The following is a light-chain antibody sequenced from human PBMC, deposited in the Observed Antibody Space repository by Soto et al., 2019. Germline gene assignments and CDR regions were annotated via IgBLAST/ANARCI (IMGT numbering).Light chain of an antibody. CDR2: GAS. V-gene: IGKV3-20*01. Sequence: EIVLTQSPGTLSLSPGERATLSCRASQSISSTYLAWYQQKPGQAPRPLICGASSRATGIPDRLSGSGSGTDFTLTISRLEPEDFAVYYCQQYCSSPWTFGQGTKVEIK. CDR3: QQYCSSPWT. CDR1: QSISSTY. J-gene: IGKJ1*01.